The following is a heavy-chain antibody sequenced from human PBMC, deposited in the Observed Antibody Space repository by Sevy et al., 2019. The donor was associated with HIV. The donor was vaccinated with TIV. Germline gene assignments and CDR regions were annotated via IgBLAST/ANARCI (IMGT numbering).Heavy chain of an antibody. CDR1: GYTFTGYS. Sequence: ASVKVSCKASGYTFTGYSMHWVRQAPGHGLEWMGWINPNSDGTNYAQKFQGRVTMTGDTSISTAYMELRGLISDDTAGDYCARVGPFWSANYSPECWGQGTMVTVSS. D-gene: IGHD3-3*01. J-gene: IGHJ4*02. V-gene: IGHV1-2*02. CDR2: INPNSDGT. CDR3: ARVGPFWSANYSPEC.